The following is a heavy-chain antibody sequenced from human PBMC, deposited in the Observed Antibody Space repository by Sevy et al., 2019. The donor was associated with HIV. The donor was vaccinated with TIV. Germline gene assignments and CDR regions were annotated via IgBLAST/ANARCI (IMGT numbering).Heavy chain of an antibody. CDR2: ISYDGSNK. J-gene: IGHJ4*02. Sequence: GGSLGLSCAASGFTFSSYAMHWVRQAPGKGLEWVAVISYDGSNKYYADSVKGRLTISRDNSKSTLYVQMNSLRVEDTAVYYCARDRGATAVALRVDYWGQGTLVTVSS. CDR1: GFTFSSYA. CDR3: ARDRGATAVALRVDY. V-gene: IGHV3-30*04. D-gene: IGHD2-15*01.